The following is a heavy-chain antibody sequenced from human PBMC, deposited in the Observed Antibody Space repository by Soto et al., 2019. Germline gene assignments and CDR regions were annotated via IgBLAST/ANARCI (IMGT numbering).Heavy chain of an antibody. CDR1: GFAFSNAW. CDR2: IKSKTDGGTT. V-gene: IGHV3-15*07. Sequence: EVQLVESGGGLVKPGGSLRLSCAASGFAFSNAWMNWVRQAPGKGLEWVGRIKSKTDGGTTDYAAPVKGRFTISRDDSKNTLYLQMNSLKTEDTAVYYCTTDPDSNYDILTGYRFDYWGQGTLVTVSS. J-gene: IGHJ4*02. CDR3: TTDPDSNYDILTGYRFDY. D-gene: IGHD3-9*01.